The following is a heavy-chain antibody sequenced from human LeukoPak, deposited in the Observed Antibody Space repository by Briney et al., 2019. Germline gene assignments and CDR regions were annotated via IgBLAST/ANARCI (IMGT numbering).Heavy chain of an antibody. J-gene: IGHJ4*02. Sequence: SVKVSRKASGGTFSSYAISWVRQAPGQGLEWMGGIIPIFGTANYAQKFQGRVTITADESTSTAYMELSSLRSEDTAVYYCASARPYYDILTGYYNWGQGTLVTVSS. D-gene: IGHD3-9*01. CDR1: GGTFSSYA. CDR3: ASARPYYDILTGYYN. CDR2: IIPIFGTA. V-gene: IGHV1-69*13.